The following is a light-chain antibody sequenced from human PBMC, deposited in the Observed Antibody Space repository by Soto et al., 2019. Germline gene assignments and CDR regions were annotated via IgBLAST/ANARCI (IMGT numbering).Light chain of an antibody. CDR1: SRDVGGYNY. J-gene: IGLJ2*01. Sequence: QSALTQPASVSGSPGQSITISCTGNSRDVGGYNYVSWYQQHPGKAPKLMIYEVSNRPSGVSNRFSGSKSGNTASLTISGLQAEDEADYYCSSYTSSSTYVVFGGGTKLTVL. CDR3: SSYTSSSTYVV. CDR2: EVS. V-gene: IGLV2-14*01.